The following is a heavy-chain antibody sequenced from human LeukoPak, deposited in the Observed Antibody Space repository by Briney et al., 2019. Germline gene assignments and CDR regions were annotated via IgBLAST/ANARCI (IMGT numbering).Heavy chain of an antibody. J-gene: IGHJ4*02. V-gene: IGHV3-21*06. CDR3: VRDVGAVRGEVYFDY. D-gene: IGHD3-10*01. CDR2: ITGSGPYM. CDR1: GFTFSSYS. Sequence: GGSLRLSCAASGFTFSSYSMNWVRLSPGKGLVWVSSITGSGPYMLYADSVKHRFTISRDNTKNLLYLEMNSPRAEDTAMYFCVRDVGAVRGEVYFDYWGQGTLVTVSS.